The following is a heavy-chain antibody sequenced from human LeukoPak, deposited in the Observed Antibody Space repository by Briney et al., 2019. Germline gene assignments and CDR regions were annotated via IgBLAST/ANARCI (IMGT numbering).Heavy chain of an antibody. CDR2: ISPRGGAT. Sequence: GASVKVSCKASGYTLTSHYMHWVRQAPGQGLEWMGLISPRGGATIYGQKFQGRVTMTSDTSTSTVYMELCSLRPADTAVYYCASGMQLRVGELFLDTRYDGFDLWGQGTMVAVSS. D-gene: IGHD3-16*01. CDR1: GYTLTSHY. J-gene: IGHJ3*01. V-gene: IGHV1-46*01. CDR3: ASGMQLRVGELFLDTRYDGFDL.